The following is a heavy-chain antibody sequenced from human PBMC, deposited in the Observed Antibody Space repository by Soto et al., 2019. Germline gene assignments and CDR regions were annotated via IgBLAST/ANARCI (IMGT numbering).Heavy chain of an antibody. Sequence: GGSLRLSCAASGFTFSSYGMHWVRQAPGKGLEWVAVIWYDGSNKYYADSVKGRFTISRDNSKNTLYLQMNSLRAEDTAVYYCARHHLDSSSWYFDYWGQGTLVTVSS. CDR2: IWYDGSNK. D-gene: IGHD6-13*01. J-gene: IGHJ4*02. V-gene: IGHV3-33*01. CDR3: ARHHLDSSSWYFDY. CDR1: GFTFSSYG.